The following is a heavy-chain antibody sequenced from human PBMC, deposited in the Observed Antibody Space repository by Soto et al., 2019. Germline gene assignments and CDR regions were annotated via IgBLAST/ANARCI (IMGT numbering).Heavy chain of an antibody. CDR1: GFTFSSYA. D-gene: IGHD2-2*01. Sequence: EVQLLESGGGLVQPGGSLRLSCAASGFTFSSYAMSWVRQAPGKGLEWVSAITGSGDSTYYAESVTGRFTISRDTSKNTLYLQMNIPRAADTAIYYCAKDSRVLPAALWGAFDHWGQGSPVTVSS. CDR2: ITGSGDST. CDR3: AKDSRVLPAALWGAFDH. J-gene: IGHJ4*02. V-gene: IGHV3-23*01.